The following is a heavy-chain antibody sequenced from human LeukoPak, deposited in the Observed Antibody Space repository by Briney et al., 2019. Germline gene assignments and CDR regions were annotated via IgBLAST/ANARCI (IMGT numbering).Heavy chain of an antibody. D-gene: IGHD6-19*01. Sequence: GYTXXXYGIXWVRQAPGQGLEWMGWISAYNGNTNYAQKLQGRVTMTTDTSTSTAYMELRSLRSDDTAVYYCAREGWYSSTLGNWFDPWGQGTLVTVSS. CDR1: GYTXXXYG. V-gene: IGHV1-18*01. CDR2: ISAYNGNT. J-gene: IGHJ5*02. CDR3: AREGWYSSTLGNWFDP.